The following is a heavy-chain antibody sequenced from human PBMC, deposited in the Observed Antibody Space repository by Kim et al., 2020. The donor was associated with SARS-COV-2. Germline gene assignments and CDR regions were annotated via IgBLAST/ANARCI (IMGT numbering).Heavy chain of an antibody. D-gene: IGHD6-13*01. CDR3: ARVSSSWYVDY. J-gene: IGHJ4*02. V-gene: IGHV3-53*01. Sequence: SYADSVKGRCTISRDNSKNTLYLQMNSLRAEDTAVYYCARVSSSWYVDYWGQGTLVTVSS.